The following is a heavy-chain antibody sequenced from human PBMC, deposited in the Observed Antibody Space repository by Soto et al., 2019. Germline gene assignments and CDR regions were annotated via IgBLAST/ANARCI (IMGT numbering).Heavy chain of an antibody. D-gene: IGHD3-16*01. CDR1: GGTFSSYA. CDR2: IIPIFGTA. Sequence: QVQLVQSGAEVKKPGSSVKVSCKASGGTFSSYAISWVRQAPGQGLEWMGGIIPIFGTADYAQKFQGRVAITADASTSTAYMELSRMRSEDTAVYYCASAWGPSYCYGMDVWGQGTTVTVSS. V-gene: IGHV1-69*12. CDR3: ASAWGPSYCYGMDV. J-gene: IGHJ6*02.